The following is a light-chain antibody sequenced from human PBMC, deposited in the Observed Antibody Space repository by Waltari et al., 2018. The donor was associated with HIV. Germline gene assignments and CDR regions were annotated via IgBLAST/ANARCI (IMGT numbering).Light chain of an antibody. CDR3: AAWDNRLSAWV. CDR1: TSNIGRNY. Sequence: QSALTQTPSASGTPGQRVTMSCSGSTSNIGRNYVYWYQQIPGTAPKLLISRNNQRPSGVPDRFSGSKSGTSASLAISGLRSEDEADYYCAAWDNRLSAWVFGGGTKVTVL. V-gene: IGLV1-47*01. J-gene: IGLJ3*02. CDR2: RNN.